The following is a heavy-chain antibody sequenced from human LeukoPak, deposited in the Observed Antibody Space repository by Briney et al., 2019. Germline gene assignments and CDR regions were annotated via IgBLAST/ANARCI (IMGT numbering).Heavy chain of an antibody. CDR3: TKGTIWLPFDY. D-gene: IGHD5-18*01. V-gene: IGHV3-23*01. CDR1: GFTVSSYY. Sequence: GGSLRLSCAASGFTVSSYYMSWARQAPGKGLEWVSAISGSGGSTYYADSVKGRFTISRDNSKNTLYLQMNSLRAEDTAVYYCTKGTIWLPFDYWGQGTLVTVSS. J-gene: IGHJ4*02. CDR2: ISGSGGST.